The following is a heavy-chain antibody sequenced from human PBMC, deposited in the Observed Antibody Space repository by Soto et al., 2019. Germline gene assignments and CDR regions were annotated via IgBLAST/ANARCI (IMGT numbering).Heavy chain of an antibody. CDR1: GFTFRNYA. CDR2: ISSSSSTI. CDR3: ARDYSSYGPFDY. J-gene: IGHJ4*02. D-gene: IGHD5-18*01. Sequence: GGSLRLSCGASGFTFRNYAMSWVRQAPGKGLEWVSDISSSSSTIYYAVSVKGRFTISRDNAKNSLYLQMNSLRAEDTAVYYCARDYSSYGPFDYWGQGTLVTVSS. V-gene: IGHV3-48*01.